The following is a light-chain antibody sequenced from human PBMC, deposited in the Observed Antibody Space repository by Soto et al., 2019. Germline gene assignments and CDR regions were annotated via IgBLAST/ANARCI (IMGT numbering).Light chain of an antibody. CDR3: QSYDTSLSGVI. CDR1: SSNIGAGYD. J-gene: IGLJ2*01. Sequence: QPVLTQTPSVSGAPGQTITMSCTGSSSNIGAGYDVHWYQQLPGAAPRLLIYADNNRPSGVPDRFSASNSGTSASLAITGLQGEDEAVYYCQSYDTSLSGVIFGAGTQLTVL. CDR2: ADN. V-gene: IGLV1-40*01.